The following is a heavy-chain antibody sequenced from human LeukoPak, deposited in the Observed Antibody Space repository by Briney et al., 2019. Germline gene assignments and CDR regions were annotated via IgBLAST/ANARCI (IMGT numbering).Heavy chain of an antibody. J-gene: IGHJ6*02. CDR1: GYSFISYT. D-gene: IGHD3-10*01. CDR2: INTKTGNP. Sequence: GASVKVSCKASGYSFISYTMSWVRQAPGQGLEWMGWINTKTGNPTYAQDFTGRFVFSLDTSVSTAYLQISGLKAGDTAVYYCARVAGFGERGMDVWGQGTTVTVSS. V-gene: IGHV7-4-1*02. CDR3: ARVAGFGERGMDV.